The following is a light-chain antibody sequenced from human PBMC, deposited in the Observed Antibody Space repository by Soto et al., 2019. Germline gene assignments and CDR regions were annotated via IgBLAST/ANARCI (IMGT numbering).Light chain of an antibody. CDR3: SSFAGTNSFV. CDR2: GNI. CDR1: SSNIGAGYD. Sequence: QSVLAQPPSVSGAPGQKVTISCTGSSSNIGAGYDLHWYQQLPGTAPKLLLYGNINRPSGVPDRFSGSKSGTSASLAIAGLQAEDEADYYCSSFAGTNSFVFGTGTKVTVL. J-gene: IGLJ1*01. V-gene: IGLV1-40*01.